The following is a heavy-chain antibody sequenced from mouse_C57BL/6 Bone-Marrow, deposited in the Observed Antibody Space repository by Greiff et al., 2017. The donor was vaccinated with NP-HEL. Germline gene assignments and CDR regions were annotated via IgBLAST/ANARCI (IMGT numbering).Heavy chain of an antibody. V-gene: IGHV1-54*01. CDR2: INPGSGGT. J-gene: IGHJ3*01. Sequence: VQLVESGAELVRPGTSVKVSCKASGYAFTNYLIEWVKQRPGQGLEWIGVINPGSGGTNYNEKFKGKATLTADKSSSTAYMQLSSLTSEDSAVYFCARGMGYADGAWFAYWGQGTLVTVSA. CDR1: GYAFTNYL. CDR3: ARGMGYADGAWFAY. D-gene: IGHD2-2*01.